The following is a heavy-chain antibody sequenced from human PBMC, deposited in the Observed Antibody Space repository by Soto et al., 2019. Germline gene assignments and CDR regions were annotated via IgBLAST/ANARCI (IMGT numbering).Heavy chain of an antibody. CDR3: ARDKRTVTNYYYYYMDV. Sequence: GGSLRLSCAASGFTVSSNYMSWVRQAPGKGLEWVSVIYSGGSTYYADSVKGRFTISRDNSKNTLYLQMNSLRAEDTAVYYCARDKRTVTNYYYYYMDVWGKGTTVTVSS. CDR2: IYSGGST. D-gene: IGHD4-17*01. CDR1: GFTVSSNY. J-gene: IGHJ6*03. V-gene: IGHV3-66*01.